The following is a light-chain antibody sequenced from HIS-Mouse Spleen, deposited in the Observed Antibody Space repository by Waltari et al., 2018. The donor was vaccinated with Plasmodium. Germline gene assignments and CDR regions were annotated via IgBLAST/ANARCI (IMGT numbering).Light chain of an antibody. Sequence: EIVMTQSPATLSVSPGESATLSCRASQSVSSNLSWYQQKPGQAPRLIIYGASTRATGVPVRFSGSGSGTEFTLTISSLQSEDFAVYYCQQYNNWSFTFGPGTKVDIK. V-gene: IGKV3-15*01. CDR1: QSVSSN. CDR3: QQYNNWSFT. CDR2: GAS. J-gene: IGKJ3*01.